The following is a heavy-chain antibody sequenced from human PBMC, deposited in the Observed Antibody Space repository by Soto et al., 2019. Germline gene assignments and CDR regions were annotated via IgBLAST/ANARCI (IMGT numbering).Heavy chain of an antibody. Sequence: QPGGSLRLSCAASGFTFSSYDMHWVRQATGKGLEWVSAIGTAGDPYYPGSVKGRFTISRENAKNSLYLQMNSLRAGDTAVYYCARRRSSPSGLDYGMDVWGQGTTVTVSS. J-gene: IGHJ6*02. D-gene: IGHD6-6*01. CDR2: IGTAGDP. CDR1: GFTFSSYD. CDR3: ARRRSSPSGLDYGMDV. V-gene: IGHV3-13*05.